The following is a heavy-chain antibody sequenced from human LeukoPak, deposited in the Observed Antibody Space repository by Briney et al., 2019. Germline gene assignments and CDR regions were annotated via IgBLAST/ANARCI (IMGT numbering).Heavy chain of an antibody. CDR2: IGNTET. Sequence: PGGSLRLSCATSGFPFEPNAMSWVRQAPGKGLEWVATIGNTETFYADSVTGRLTISRDNSKNTVNLQMNRLRVEDTAIYYCAKDWIQFNRVFDCFDSWGQGTLVTVSS. V-gene: IGHV3-23*01. D-gene: IGHD5-18*01. J-gene: IGHJ4*02. CDR1: GFPFEPNA. CDR3: AKDWIQFNRVFDCFDS.